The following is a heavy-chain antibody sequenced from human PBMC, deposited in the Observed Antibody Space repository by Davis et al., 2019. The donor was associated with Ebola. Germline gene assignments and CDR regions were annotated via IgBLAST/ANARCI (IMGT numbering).Heavy chain of an antibody. CDR2: IGPAGDT. CDR3: AKAPTGTTGTTWFDY. Sequence: GESLKISCAASGFTFSSYDMHWVRHATGNGLEWVSAIGPAGDTYYPGSVKGRFTISRENAKNTLYLQMNSLRAEDTAVYYCAKAPTGTTGTTWFDYWGQGTLVTVSS. D-gene: IGHD1-1*01. V-gene: IGHV3-13*01. J-gene: IGHJ4*02. CDR1: GFTFSSYD.